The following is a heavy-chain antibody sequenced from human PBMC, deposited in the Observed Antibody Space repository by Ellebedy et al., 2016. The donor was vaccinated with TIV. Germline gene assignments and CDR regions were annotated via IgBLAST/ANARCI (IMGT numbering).Heavy chain of an antibody. Sequence: SETLSLXXTVSGGSISSYYWSWIRQPPGKGLEWIGYIYYSGSTNYNPSLKSRVTISVDTSKNQFSLKLSSVTAADTAVYYCARDLWLTNWGQGTLVTVSS. V-gene: IGHV4-59*01. CDR3: ARDLWLTN. CDR1: GGSISSYY. CDR2: IYYSGST. D-gene: IGHD5-18*01. J-gene: IGHJ4*02.